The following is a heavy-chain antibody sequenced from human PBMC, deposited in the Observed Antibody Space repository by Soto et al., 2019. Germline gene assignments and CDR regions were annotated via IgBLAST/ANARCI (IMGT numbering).Heavy chain of an antibody. J-gene: IGHJ4*02. Sequence: QVQLQESGPGLVRPSHTLSLTCTVSGASMNSVGYYWTWIRQFPGKGLEWIGYVSYTGDPYYNPSLTGRITLTADTSKNQFSLIVTSVTAADTATYCCAREVRGFSGFEYWGRGTLVTVSS. V-gene: IGHV4-31*03. CDR2: VSYTGDP. CDR1: GASMNSVGYY. D-gene: IGHD3-10*01. CDR3: AREVRGFSGFEY.